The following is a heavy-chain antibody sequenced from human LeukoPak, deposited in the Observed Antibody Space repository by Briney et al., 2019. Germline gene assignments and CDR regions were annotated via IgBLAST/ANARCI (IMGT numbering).Heavy chain of an antibody. CDR3: ARGAYGDYSLNWFDP. CDR2: IYYSGST. D-gene: IGHD4-17*01. J-gene: IGHJ5*02. Sequence: PSQTLSLTCTVSGGSISSGDYYWRWLRQPPGRGLEWIGYIYYSGSTYYNPSLKSRVTISVDTSKNQFSLKLSSVTAADTAVYYCARGAYGDYSLNWFDPWGQGTLVTVSS. CDR1: GGSISSGDYY. V-gene: IGHV4-30-4*01.